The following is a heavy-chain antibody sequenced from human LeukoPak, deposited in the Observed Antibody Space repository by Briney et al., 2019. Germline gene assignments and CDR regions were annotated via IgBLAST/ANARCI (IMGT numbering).Heavy chain of an antibody. J-gene: IGHJ3*01. CDR2: INPDSGDT. V-gene: IGHV1-2*06. CDR3: AGRGGGL. CDR1: GYTFTGDH. D-gene: IGHD3-10*01. Sequence: ASVKVSCKASGYTFTGDHLHWVRQAPGQGLEWMGRINPDSGDTIYAQKFQGRVTMTRDTSINTDYMELRRLKPDDTAVYYCAGRGGGLWGQGTLVTVSS.